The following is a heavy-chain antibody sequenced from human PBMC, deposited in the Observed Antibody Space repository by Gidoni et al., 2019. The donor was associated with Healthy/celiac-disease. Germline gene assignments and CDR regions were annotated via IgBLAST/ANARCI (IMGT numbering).Heavy chain of an antibody. CDR1: GCSISSSSYY. CDR3: AANDYTNYYYGMDV. CDR2: IYYSGST. Sequence: QLQLQESGPGLVKPSETLSLTCTVSGCSISSSSYYWGWIRQPPGKGLEWIGSIYYSGSTYYNPSLKSRVTISVDTSKNQFSLKLSSVTAADTAVYYCAANDYTNYYYGMDVWGQGTTVTVSS. D-gene: IGHD4-4*01. J-gene: IGHJ6*02. V-gene: IGHV4-39*01.